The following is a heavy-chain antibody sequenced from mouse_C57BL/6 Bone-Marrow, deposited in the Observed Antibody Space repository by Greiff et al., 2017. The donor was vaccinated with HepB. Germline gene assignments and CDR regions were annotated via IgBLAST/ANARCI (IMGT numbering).Heavy chain of an antibody. J-gene: IGHJ1*03. D-gene: IGHD2-4*01. V-gene: IGHV5-2*03. CDR3: ARDYYDYLYWYFDV. CDR2: INSDGGST. Sequence: EVKLVESGGGLVQPGESLKLSCESNEYEFPSHDMSWVRKTPEKRLELVAAINSDGGSTYYPDTMERRFIISRDNTKKTLYLQMSSLKSEDTAMYYCARDYYDYLYWYFDVWGTGTTVTVSS. CDR1: EYEFPSHD.